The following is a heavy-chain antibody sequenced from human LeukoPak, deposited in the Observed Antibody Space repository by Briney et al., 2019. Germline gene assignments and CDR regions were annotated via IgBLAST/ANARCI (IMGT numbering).Heavy chain of an antibody. D-gene: IGHD6-19*01. CDR3: ARERSSGWYFAFDI. CDR2: IYYSGST. CDR1: GGSISSYY. V-gene: IGHV4-59*12. J-gene: IGHJ3*02. Sequence: SETLSLTCTVSGGSISSYYWSWIRQPPGKGLEWIGYIYYSGSTNYNPSLKSRVTISVDTSKNQFSLKLNSVTAADTAVYYCARERSSGWYFAFDIWGQGTMVTVSS.